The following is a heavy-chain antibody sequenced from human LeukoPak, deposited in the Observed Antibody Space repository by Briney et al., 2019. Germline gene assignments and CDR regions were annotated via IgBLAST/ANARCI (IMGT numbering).Heavy chain of an antibody. CDR3: AREERRITAMVPYAFDI. Sequence: GGSLRLSCAASGFTFSSYEMNWVRQAPGKGLEWVSYISSSGSTIHYADSVKGRFTISRDNAKNSLYLQMNSLRAEDTAVYYCAREERRITAMVPYAFDIWGQGTMVTVSS. D-gene: IGHD5-18*01. V-gene: IGHV3-48*03. CDR1: GFTFSSYE. J-gene: IGHJ3*02. CDR2: ISSSGSTI.